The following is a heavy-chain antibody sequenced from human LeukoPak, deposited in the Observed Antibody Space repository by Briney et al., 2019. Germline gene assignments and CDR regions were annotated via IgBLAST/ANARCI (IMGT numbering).Heavy chain of an antibody. CDR3: ARGRWLPWYFDY. V-gene: IGHV1-69*05. CDR2: IIPIFGTA. J-gene: IGHJ4*02. Sequence: ASVKVSCKASGGTFSSYAISWVRQAPGQGLEWMGGIIPIFGTANYAQRFQGRVTITTDESTSTAYMELSSLRSEDTAVYYCARGRWLPWYFDYWGQGTLVTVSS. D-gene: IGHD5-24*01. CDR1: GGTFSSYA.